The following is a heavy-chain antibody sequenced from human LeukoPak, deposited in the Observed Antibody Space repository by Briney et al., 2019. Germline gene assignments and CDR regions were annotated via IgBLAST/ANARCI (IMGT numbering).Heavy chain of an antibody. Sequence: GGSLRLSCAASGFTFTNYAMSWVRQAPGKGLEWVSSISSSSSYIYYADSVKGRFTISRDNAKNSLYLQMNSLRAEDTAVYYCARDSTGYYQLDYWGQGTLVTVSS. CDR1: GFTFTNYA. CDR2: ISSSSSYI. V-gene: IGHV3-21*01. CDR3: ARDSTGYYQLDY. J-gene: IGHJ4*02. D-gene: IGHD3-9*01.